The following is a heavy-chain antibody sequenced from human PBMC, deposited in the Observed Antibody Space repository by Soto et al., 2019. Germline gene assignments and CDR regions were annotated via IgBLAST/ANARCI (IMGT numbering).Heavy chain of an antibody. Sequence: EVRLVQSGGGLVQPGGSLRLSCAASLFIVSDNYMSWVRQAPGKGLEWVSLIYSGGGTDYAESVKGRFTISRDNSKNTLYLHMNSRKAEDTGIYYCATRMTTAPYWGQGTVVTVSS. J-gene: IGHJ4*02. V-gene: IGHV3-66*01. D-gene: IGHD4-17*01. CDR3: ATRMTTAPY. CDR1: LFIVSDNY. CDR2: IYSGGGT.